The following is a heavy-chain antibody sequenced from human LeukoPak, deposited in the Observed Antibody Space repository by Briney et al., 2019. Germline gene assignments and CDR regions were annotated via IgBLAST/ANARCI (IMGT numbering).Heavy chain of an antibody. CDR1: GFTFSSYG. D-gene: IGHD2-15*01. CDR3: AKDVGMIGYCSGGSCYAIDY. J-gene: IGHJ4*02. V-gene: IGHV3-30*18. CDR2: ISYGGSNK. Sequence: GRSLRLSCAASGFTFSSYGMHWVRQAPGKGMEWVAVISYGGSNKFYADSVKGRFTISRDNSKNTLYLQMNSLRAEDTAVYYCAKDVGMIGYCSGGSCYAIDYWGQGTLVTVSS.